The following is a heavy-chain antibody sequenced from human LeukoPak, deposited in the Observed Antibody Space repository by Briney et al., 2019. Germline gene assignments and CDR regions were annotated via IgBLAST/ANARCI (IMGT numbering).Heavy chain of an antibody. Sequence: SETLSLTCTVSGGSISSYYWSWIRQPPGKGLEWIGRIYTSGSTNYNPSLKSRVTMSVDTSKNQFSLKLSSVTAADTAVYYCARGPLGYYDSSGYYYFDYWGQGTLVTVSS. CDR3: ARGPLGYYDSSGYYYFDY. CDR2: IYTSGST. D-gene: IGHD3-22*01. V-gene: IGHV4-4*07. CDR1: GGSISSYY. J-gene: IGHJ4*02.